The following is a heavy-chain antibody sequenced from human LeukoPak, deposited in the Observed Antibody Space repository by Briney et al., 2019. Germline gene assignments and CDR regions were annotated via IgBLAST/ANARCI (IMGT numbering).Heavy chain of an antibody. CDR1: GYTFTSYG. Sequence: ASVKVSCMAYGYTFTSYGFSWVRQAPGQGLEWVGWISGYSGNTHYAQRLQGRVTMTTDTSTTTSYMELRSLRSDDTAVYYCARTLSPLLLGSFDIWGQGTMVTVSS. D-gene: IGHD3-10*01. CDR2: ISGYSGNT. V-gene: IGHV1-18*01. J-gene: IGHJ3*02. CDR3: ARTLSPLLLGSFDI.